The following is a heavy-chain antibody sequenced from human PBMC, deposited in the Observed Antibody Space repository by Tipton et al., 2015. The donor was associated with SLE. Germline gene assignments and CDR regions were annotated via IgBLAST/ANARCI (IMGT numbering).Heavy chain of an antibody. J-gene: IGHJ5*02. V-gene: IGHV4-61*01. Sequence: TLSLTCAVSGVSINNIIYSWTWIRQPPGKGLEWIGYFHHSGSTNYNPSLKSRVTLSVDTSKNQFSLKLTSVTAADTAVYYCARDFRADGNWFDPWGQGTLVTVSS. CDR3: ARDFRADGNWFDP. CDR2: FHHSGST. CDR1: GVSINNIIYS. D-gene: IGHD5-24*01.